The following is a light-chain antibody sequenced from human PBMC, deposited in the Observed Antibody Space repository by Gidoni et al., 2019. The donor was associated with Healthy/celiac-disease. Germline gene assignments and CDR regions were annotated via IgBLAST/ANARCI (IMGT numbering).Light chain of an antibody. J-gene: IGLJ2*01. V-gene: IGLV2-23*02. CDR1: SSDVGSYNL. Sequence: QSALTQPASVSGSPGQSLTIFCTGTSSDVGSYNLVSWYQQHPGKAPKLMIYEVSKRPSGVSNRFSGSKSGNTASLTISGLQAEDEADYYCCSYAGSSTKFGGGTKLTVL. CDR2: EVS. CDR3: CSYAGSSTK.